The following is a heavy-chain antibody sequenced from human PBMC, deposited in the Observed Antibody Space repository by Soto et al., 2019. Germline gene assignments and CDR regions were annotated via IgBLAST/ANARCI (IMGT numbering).Heavy chain of an antibody. D-gene: IGHD3-10*01. Sequence: GGSLRLSCAGSGFPFGDFAMSWVRQGPGKGLEWISDISVSGGSSDYADSVKGRFTISRDNSKNTLFLQMNSLRGEDTAIYYCAKKVNSGPGSQYFDYWGQGTLVTVS. CDR2: ISVSGGSS. CDR3: AKKVNSGPGSQYFDY. V-gene: IGHV3-23*01. CDR1: GFPFGDFA. J-gene: IGHJ4*02.